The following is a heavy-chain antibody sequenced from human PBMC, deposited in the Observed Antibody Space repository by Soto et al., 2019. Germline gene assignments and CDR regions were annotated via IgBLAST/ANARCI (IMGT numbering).Heavy chain of an antibody. V-gene: IGHV3-23*01. CDR2: ISGSGGST. J-gene: IGHJ4*02. D-gene: IGHD1-26*01. CDR3: ARRGSGSYYDY. Sequence: EVQLLESGGGLVQPGGSLRLSCAASGFTFSSYAMRWVRQAPVKGLEWVSAISGSGGSTYYADSVKGRFTISRDISKNTLYLQMNSLGAEDTAVYDCARRGSGSYYDYWGQGTLVTVSS. CDR1: GFTFSSYA.